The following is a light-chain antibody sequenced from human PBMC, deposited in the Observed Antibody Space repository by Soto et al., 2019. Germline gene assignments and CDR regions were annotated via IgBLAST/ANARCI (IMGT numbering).Light chain of an antibody. CDR2: GAS. J-gene: IGKJ1*01. CDR1: RSVSSSY. CDR3: QQYGSPPLT. V-gene: IGKV3-20*01. Sequence: ESMLTQSPGTMSLSPGERSTLSCRPSRSVSSSYLAWYQQKPGQAPRLLIYGASNRATGLPDRFSGSGSGTDFTLTISRLEPEDFAVYFCQQYGSPPLTFGQGTKVEIK.